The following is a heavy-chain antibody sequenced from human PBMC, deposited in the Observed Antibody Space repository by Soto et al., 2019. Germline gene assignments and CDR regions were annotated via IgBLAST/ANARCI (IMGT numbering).Heavy chain of an antibody. Sequence: PGGSVRLSCAASGFTFIIYAIHWVRQAPGKGLEYVSAISSNGGSTYYANSVKGRFTISRDNSKNTLYLQMGSLRAEDMAVYYCARGSTLWHGDYGFDYWGQGTLVTVSS. CDR3: ARGSTLWHGDYGFDY. CDR2: ISSNGGST. D-gene: IGHD4-17*01. CDR1: GFTFIIYA. J-gene: IGHJ4*02. V-gene: IGHV3-64*01.